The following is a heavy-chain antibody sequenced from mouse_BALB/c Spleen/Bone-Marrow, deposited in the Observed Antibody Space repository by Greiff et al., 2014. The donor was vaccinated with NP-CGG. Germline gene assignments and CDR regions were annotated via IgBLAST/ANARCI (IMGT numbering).Heavy chain of an antibody. CDR2: ISSGGSYT. D-gene: IGHD2-4*01. CDR1: GFTFSSYT. Sequence: VQLKESGGGLVKPGGSLKLSCAASGFTFSSYTMSWVRQTPEKRLEWVATISSGGSYTYYTDSVKGRFTISRDNAKNTLYLQMSSLKSEDTAMYYCTSMITRGYYFDYWGQGTTLTVSS. CDR3: TSMITRGYYFDY. V-gene: IGHV5-6-4*01. J-gene: IGHJ2*01.